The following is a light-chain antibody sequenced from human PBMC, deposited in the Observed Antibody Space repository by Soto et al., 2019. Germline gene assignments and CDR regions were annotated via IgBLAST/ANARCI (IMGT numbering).Light chain of an antibody. CDR2: GAS. J-gene: IGKJ4*01. CDR1: QSVTSSY. V-gene: IGKV3-20*01. Sequence: EIGLTQSPGTLSLSPGERATFSCRASQSVTSSYLAWYQQKPGQAPRLLIYGASTRATGIPDRFSGSGSGTDFTLTISRLEPEDFAVYYCQQHSVSPLTFGGGTKVDIK. CDR3: QQHSVSPLT.